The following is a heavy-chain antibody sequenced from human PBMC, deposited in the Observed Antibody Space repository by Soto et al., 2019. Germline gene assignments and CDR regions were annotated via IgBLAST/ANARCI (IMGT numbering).Heavy chain of an antibody. CDR3: ARGSLGVPDCSSTSCYVPGFLDY. CDR2: ISSSGSTI. D-gene: IGHD2-2*01. V-gene: IGHV3-11*01. Sequence: GGSLRLSCAASGFTFSDYYMSWIRQAPGKGLEWVSYISSSGSTIYYADSVKGRFTISRDNAKNSLYLQMNSLRAEDTAVYYCARGSLGVPDCSSTSCYVPGFLDYWGQGTLVTVSS. J-gene: IGHJ4*02. CDR1: GFTFSDYY.